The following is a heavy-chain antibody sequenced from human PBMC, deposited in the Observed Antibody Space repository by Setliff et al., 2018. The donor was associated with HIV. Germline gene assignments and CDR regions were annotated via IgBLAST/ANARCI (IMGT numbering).Heavy chain of an antibody. J-gene: IGHJ4*02. CDR3: VRDRCTGTSCGLYS. CDR2: ITGSGSTT. V-gene: IGHV3-48*03. CDR1: GFTFRSYE. Sequence: GGSLRLSCAASGFTFRSYERNWVRQAPGKGLKWVSFITGSGSTTYYADSVNGRFTISRDNAKNSLYLQMNSLRAEDTAVYYCVRDRCTGTSCGLYSWGQGTLVTVSS. D-gene: IGHD2-2*01.